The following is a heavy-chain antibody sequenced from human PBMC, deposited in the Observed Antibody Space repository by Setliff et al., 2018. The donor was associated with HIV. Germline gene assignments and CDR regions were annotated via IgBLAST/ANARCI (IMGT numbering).Heavy chain of an antibody. Sequence: SETLSLTCAVYGGSFSGYYWTWIRQPPGKGLEWIGEINHSGSTSYNPSLMSRVTISVDTSKDQFSLKLRSVTAADTAVYYCARGASKELDYWVPGTLVTVSS. CDR3: ARGASKELDY. CDR2: INHSGST. J-gene: IGHJ4*02. D-gene: IGHD1-1*01. CDR1: GGSFSGYY. V-gene: IGHV4-34*01.